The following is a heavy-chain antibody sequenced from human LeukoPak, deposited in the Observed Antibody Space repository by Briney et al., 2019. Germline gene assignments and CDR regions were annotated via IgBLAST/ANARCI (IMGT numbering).Heavy chain of an antibody. Sequence: GGSLRLSCAASGFTFSSYEMNWVRQAPGKGLEWVSYISSSGSTIYYADSVKGRVTISRDNAKNSLYLQMNSLRAEDTAVYYCAREGIALGGEFDYWGQGTLVTVSS. D-gene: IGHD6-19*01. CDR2: ISSSGSTI. CDR3: AREGIALGGEFDY. CDR1: GFTFSSYE. V-gene: IGHV3-48*03. J-gene: IGHJ4*02.